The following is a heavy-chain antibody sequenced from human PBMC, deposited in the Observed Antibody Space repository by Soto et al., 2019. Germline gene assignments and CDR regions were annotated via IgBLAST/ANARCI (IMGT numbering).Heavy chain of an antibody. CDR2: IWYDGSNK. J-gene: IGHJ4*02. V-gene: IGHV3-33*01. CDR1: GFTFSSYG. CDR3: ARDGAYYGSQFPDY. D-gene: IGHD3-3*01. Sequence: GGSLRLSCTASGFTFSSYGMHWVRQAPGKGLEWVAVIWYDGSNKYYADSVKGRFTISRDNSKNTLYLQMNSLRAEDTAVYYCARDGAYYGSQFPDYWGQGTLVTVSS.